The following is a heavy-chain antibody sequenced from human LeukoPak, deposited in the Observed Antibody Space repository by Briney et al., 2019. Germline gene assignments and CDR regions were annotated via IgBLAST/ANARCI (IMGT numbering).Heavy chain of an antibody. J-gene: IGHJ4*02. CDR2: IDHSGSS. D-gene: IGHD3-22*01. Sequence: NPSETLSLTCAVYGESFSGYYWTWIRQPPGKGLEWIGEIDHSGSSKYNPSLKSRVTISVDTSKNQFSLKLTSVTAADTAVYYCARGDWRSGYHYLFDYWGQGTLVTVSS. V-gene: IGHV4-34*01. CDR1: GESFSGYY. CDR3: ARGDWRSGYHYLFDY.